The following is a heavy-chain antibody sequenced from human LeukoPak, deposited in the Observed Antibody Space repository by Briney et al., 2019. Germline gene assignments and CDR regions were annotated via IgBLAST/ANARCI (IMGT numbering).Heavy chain of an antibody. V-gene: IGHV4-4*07. CDR2: IYTSGST. Sequence: PSETLSLTCTVSGGSISTYYWSWIRQPAGKGLEWIGRIYTSGSTNYNPSLKSRLTMSVDTSKNHFSLKLSSVTAADTAVYYCARGDPFRAGWFDPWGQGTLVTVSS. D-gene: IGHD6-13*01. J-gene: IGHJ5*02. CDR1: GGSISTYY. CDR3: ARGDPFRAGWFDP.